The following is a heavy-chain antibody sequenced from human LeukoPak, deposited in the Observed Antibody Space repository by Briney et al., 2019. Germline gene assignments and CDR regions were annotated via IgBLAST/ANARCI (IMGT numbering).Heavy chain of an antibody. CDR3: ARVLEGSSGQHWYFDL. J-gene: IGHJ2*01. D-gene: IGHD6-19*01. V-gene: IGHV4-34*01. CDR1: GGSFSGYY. CDR2: IYHSGST. Sequence: SETLSLICAVYGGSFSGYYWSWIRQPPGKGLEWIGEIYHSGSTNSNPSLKSRVTISIDTSKNQFSLKLSSVTAADTAVYYCARVLEGSSGQHWYFDLWGRGTLVTVSS.